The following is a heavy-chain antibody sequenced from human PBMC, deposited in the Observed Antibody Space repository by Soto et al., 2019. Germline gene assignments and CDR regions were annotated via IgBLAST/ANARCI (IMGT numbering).Heavy chain of an antibody. CDR1: GYTFTSYA. V-gene: IGHV1-3*01. CDR3: ARDASDSDCSSISCIRGKNLTWFDP. Sequence: ASVKVSCKASGYTFTSYAMHWVRQAPGQRLEWMGWINAGNGNTKYSQKFQGRVTMTRGTFASTAYMELSSLRSEDTAVYYCARDASDSDCSSISCIRGKNLTWFDPWGQGTLVTVSS. CDR2: INAGNGNT. J-gene: IGHJ5*02. D-gene: IGHD2-2*01.